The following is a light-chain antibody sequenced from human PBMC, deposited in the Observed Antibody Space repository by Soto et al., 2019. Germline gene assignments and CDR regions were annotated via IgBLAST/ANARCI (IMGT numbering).Light chain of an antibody. Sequence: EIVLTQSPATLSLSPGERATLSCRASQSVSSYLAWYQQKPGQAPRLLIYDASNRATGIPARFSGSGSGTDFTLTISSLEPKHFAVYYCQQRSNWPWTFGQGTKLDIK. CDR3: QQRSNWPWT. CDR2: DAS. J-gene: IGKJ1*01. CDR1: QSVSSY. V-gene: IGKV3-11*01.